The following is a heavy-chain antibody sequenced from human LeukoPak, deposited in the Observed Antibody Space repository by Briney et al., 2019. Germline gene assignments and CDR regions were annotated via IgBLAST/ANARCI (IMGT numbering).Heavy chain of an antibody. D-gene: IGHD5-18*01. J-gene: IGHJ4*02. CDR2: INHSGST. Sequence: SETLSLTCTVSGASISNSFYFWGWVRQPPGKGLEWIGEINHSGSTNYNPSLKSRVTISVDTSKNQFSLKLSSVTAADTAVYYCARLKRGYSYGSDYWGQGTLVTVSS. CDR3: ARLKRGYSYGSDY. V-gene: IGHV4-39*07. CDR1: GASISNSFYF.